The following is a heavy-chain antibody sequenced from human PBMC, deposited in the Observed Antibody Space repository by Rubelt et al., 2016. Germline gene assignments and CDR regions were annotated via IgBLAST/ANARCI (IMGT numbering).Heavy chain of an antibody. J-gene: IGHJ6*02. CDR2: IRSKANNYAT. Sequence: EVQLVESGGGLVQPGGSLRLSCAASGFTFSTYAIIWVRHTSGKGLEWVGRIRSKANNYATGYGASVEGRFTISRDDTKDMAFLQMNSLKREDTGVYAMDVWGQGAAVTVSS. V-gene: IGHV3-73*01. CDR1: GFTFSTYA. CDR3: DV.